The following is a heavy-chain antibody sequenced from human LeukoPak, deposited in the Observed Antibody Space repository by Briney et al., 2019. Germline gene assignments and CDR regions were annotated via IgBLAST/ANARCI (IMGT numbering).Heavy chain of an antibody. Sequence: GGSLRLSCAASGFTFDNYAMHWVRQAPGKGLEWVSGISWNSGSIGYADSVKGRFTVSRDNAKNSLYLQMNGLRPEDTALYYCAKDRSGGSGTYIDYWGQGTLVTVSS. J-gene: IGHJ4*02. CDR1: GFTFDNYA. CDR2: ISWNSGSI. V-gene: IGHV3-9*01. D-gene: IGHD3-10*01. CDR3: AKDRSGGSGTYIDY.